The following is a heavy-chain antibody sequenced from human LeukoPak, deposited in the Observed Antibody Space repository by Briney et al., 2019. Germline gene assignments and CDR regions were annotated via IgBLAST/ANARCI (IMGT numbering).Heavy chain of an antibody. CDR1: GFTFSSNW. V-gene: IGHV3-7*03. CDR2: INRDGSER. J-gene: IGHJ6*02. CDR3: ARRNAMDV. Sequence: GGSLRLSCAASGFTFSSNWMTWVRQAPGKGLEWVANINRDGSERYYVDSVKGRFTISRDDAKSSLYLQMNSLRAEDTAVYYCARRNAMDVWGQGTTVIVFS.